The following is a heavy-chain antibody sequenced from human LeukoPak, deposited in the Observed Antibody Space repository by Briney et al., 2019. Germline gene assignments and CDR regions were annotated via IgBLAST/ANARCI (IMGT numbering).Heavy chain of an antibody. CDR2: IIPILGIA. CDR3: ASLGWEDMIAAAGTEYYYYGMDV. Sequence: SVKVSCKASGGTFSSYAISWVRQAPGQGLEWMGRIIPILGIANYAQKFQGRVTITADKSTSTAYMELSSLRSEDTAVYYCASLGWEDMIAAAGTEYYYYGMDVWGQGTTVTVSS. J-gene: IGHJ6*02. D-gene: IGHD6-13*01. V-gene: IGHV1-69*04. CDR1: GGTFSSYA.